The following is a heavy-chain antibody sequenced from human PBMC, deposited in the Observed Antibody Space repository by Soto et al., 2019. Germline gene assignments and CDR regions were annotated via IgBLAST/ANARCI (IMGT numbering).Heavy chain of an antibody. J-gene: IGHJ4*02. CDR2: VKQDGSDR. CDR1: GFTFSSYW. D-gene: IGHD2-2*01. Sequence: EVQLVESGGDLVQPGGSLRLSCAASGFTFSSYWMGWVRQAPGKGLEWVANVKQDGSDRYYVDSVKGRFTISRDNTKNSLYLQMNSLRGEDTAVYFCARDRCSSTSCFFDYWGQGSLVTVSS. V-gene: IGHV3-7*03. CDR3: ARDRCSSTSCFFDY.